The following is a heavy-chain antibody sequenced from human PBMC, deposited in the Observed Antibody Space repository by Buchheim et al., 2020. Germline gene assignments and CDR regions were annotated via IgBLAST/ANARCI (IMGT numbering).Heavy chain of an antibody. V-gene: IGHV4-34*01. D-gene: IGHD2-2*01. CDR2: INHSGGT. CDR1: GGSFSGFY. CDR3: ATRSCSSRACSRSRRDYYYGMDV. Sequence: QVQLQQWGAGLLKPSGTLSLTCAVSGGSFSGFYWSWFRQSPERGLEWIGEINHSGGTNYNPSLKSRVIISVGTSNNQFSLRLTSVTGADTAVYYCATRSCSSRACSRSRRDYYYGMDVWGQGTT. J-gene: IGHJ6*02.